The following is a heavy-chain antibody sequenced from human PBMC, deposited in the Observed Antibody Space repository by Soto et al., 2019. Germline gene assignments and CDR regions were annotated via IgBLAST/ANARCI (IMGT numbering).Heavy chain of an antibody. CDR1: VRSFSSSTYY. Sequence: SETLSLNCIVSVRSFSSSTYYWTWILQPPGKELEWIGYIYYSGSTNYNPSLRSRVTISLDTSKNQFSLELSSVTAADTAVYYCAAYCTEASCSHYYYYGMDIWGQGTTVTVSS. D-gene: IGHD2-8*02. J-gene: IGHJ6*02. CDR2: IYYSGST. V-gene: IGHV4-61*01. CDR3: AAYCTEASCSHYYYYGMDI.